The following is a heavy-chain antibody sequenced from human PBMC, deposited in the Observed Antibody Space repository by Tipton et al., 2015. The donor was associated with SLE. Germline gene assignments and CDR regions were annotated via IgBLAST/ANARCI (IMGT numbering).Heavy chain of an antibody. CDR1: GFTFRNSW. CDR3: ARDPSCGAVDI. J-gene: IGHJ3*02. CDR2: TNPDGSSI. Sequence: SLRLSCVASGFTFRNSWMTWVGQAPGRGLEWVANTNPDGSSIHYVPSVRGRFTMSRDNAKSSLYLQMNSLRDEDTAVYFCARDPSCGAVDIWGLGIMVTVTS. V-gene: IGHV3-7*01. D-gene: IGHD6-25*01.